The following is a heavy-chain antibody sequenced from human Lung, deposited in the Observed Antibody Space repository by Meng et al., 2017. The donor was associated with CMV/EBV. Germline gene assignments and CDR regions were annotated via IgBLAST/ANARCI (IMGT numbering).Heavy chain of an antibody. CDR1: GYTFTSYY. CDR3: ASEWGGDYYDN. Sequence: ASXXVSCNASGYTFTSYYMHWVRQAPGQGLEWMGIINPSGGSTSYAQKFQGRVTMTRDTSTSTVYMELSSLRSEDTAVYYCASEWGGDYYDNWGQGTLVTVSS. CDR2: INPSGGST. J-gene: IGHJ4*02. V-gene: IGHV1-46*01. D-gene: IGHD3-10*01.